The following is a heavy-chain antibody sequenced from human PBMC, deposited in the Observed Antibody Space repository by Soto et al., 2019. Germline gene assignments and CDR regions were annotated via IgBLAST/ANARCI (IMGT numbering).Heavy chain of an antibody. D-gene: IGHD2-2*01. J-gene: IGHJ4*02. CDR1: GLTLSIYG. V-gene: IGHV3-7*01. CDR3: ARPARECSSPGCAN. CDR2: INQDGSES. Sequence: EVQLVGSGGGWVQPGGSLRLSFVVLGLTLSIYGLTWVRQAPGKGLEWVANINQDGSESYYVDSVKGRFTISRDNAKNSLYLQMTSLRAEDTAVYYCARPARECSSPGCANWGQGTLVTVSS.